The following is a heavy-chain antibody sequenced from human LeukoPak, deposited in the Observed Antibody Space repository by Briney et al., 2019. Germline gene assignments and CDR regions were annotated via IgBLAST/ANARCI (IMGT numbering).Heavy chain of an antibody. J-gene: IGHJ4*02. CDR1: GGSFRA. CDR2: IIPVFGTS. CDR3: ARDAGNYGSGSYRDF. Sequence: ASVKVSCKSSGGSFRAISWVRQAPGQGLEWMGGIIPVFGTSNYAQKFQGRITLTADESTTTAYLELSGLRSEDTAMYYCARDAGNYGSGSYRDFWGQGTRVTVSS. D-gene: IGHD3-10*01. V-gene: IGHV1-69*13.